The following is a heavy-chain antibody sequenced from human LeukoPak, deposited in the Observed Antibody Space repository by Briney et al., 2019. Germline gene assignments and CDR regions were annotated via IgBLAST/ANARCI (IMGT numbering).Heavy chain of an antibody. D-gene: IGHD2-21*01. CDR3: SRDGDVVGESFDY. CDR1: GFTFSRFA. V-gene: IGHV3-30*15. J-gene: IGHJ4*02. Sequence: GRSLRLSCAASGFTFSRFAMHWVRQAPGKGLEWVAVMSYDGTKENYADSVKGRFTISRDNSKSTLYLQMSSLTTEDTAVYYCSRDGDVVGESFDYWGQGTLVTVSS. CDR2: MSYDGTKE.